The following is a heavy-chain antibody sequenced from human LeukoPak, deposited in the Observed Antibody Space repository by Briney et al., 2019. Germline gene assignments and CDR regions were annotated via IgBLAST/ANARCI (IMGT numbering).Heavy chain of an antibody. Sequence: SVKVSCKASGGTFSRFSISWVRQAPGQGLEWMGGIIPIFGTANYAQKFQGRVTITADESTSTAYMELNSLRSEDTAVYYCARGVGSGWTDYYYYYYMDVWGKGTTVTVSS. V-gene: IGHV1-69*13. D-gene: IGHD6-19*01. J-gene: IGHJ6*03. CDR2: IIPIFGTA. CDR3: ARGVGSGWTDYYYYYYMDV. CDR1: GGTFSRFS.